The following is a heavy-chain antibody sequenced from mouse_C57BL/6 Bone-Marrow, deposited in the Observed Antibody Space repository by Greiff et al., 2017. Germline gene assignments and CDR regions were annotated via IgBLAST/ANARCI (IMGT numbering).Heavy chain of an antibody. CDR3: TRGRGYGSSAYYFDY. CDR1: GFTFSSYA. J-gene: IGHJ2*01. V-gene: IGHV5-9-1*02. Sequence: EVHLVESGEGLVKPGASLKLSCAASGFTFSSYAMSWVRQTPEKRLEWVAYISSGGDYTYYADTVKGRFTISRDNDRNTLYLQMSSLKSEDTAMYYGTRGRGYGSSAYYFDYWGQGTTLPVSS. D-gene: IGHD1-1*01. CDR2: ISSGGDYT.